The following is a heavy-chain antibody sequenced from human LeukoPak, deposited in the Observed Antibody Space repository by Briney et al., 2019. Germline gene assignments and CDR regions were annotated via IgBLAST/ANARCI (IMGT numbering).Heavy chain of an antibody. Sequence: GGSLRLSCAASGFTFSSSSMSWVRQAPGKGLESVAYINKDGSDKYYVDSVKGRFTVSRDNAKNSLYLQMNSLRAEDTAVYYCARDAGYGGNSDYWGQGTLVTVSS. CDR2: INKDGSDK. V-gene: IGHV3-7*01. J-gene: IGHJ4*02. CDR1: GFTFSSSS. D-gene: IGHD4-23*01. CDR3: ARDAGYGGNSDY.